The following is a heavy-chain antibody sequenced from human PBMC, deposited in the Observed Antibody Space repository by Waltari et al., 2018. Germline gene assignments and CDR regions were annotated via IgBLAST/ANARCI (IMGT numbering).Heavy chain of an antibody. D-gene: IGHD3-3*01. CDR3: ARETRFLEWLSYYYYGMDV. Sequence: QVQLQESGPGLVKPSQTLSLTCTVSGGSISSGSYYWSWIRQPAGKGLEWIGRIYTSGSTNYNPSLKTRVTISVDTSKNQFSLKLSSVTAADTAVYYCARETRFLEWLSYYYYGMDVWGQGTTVTVSS. V-gene: IGHV4-61*02. CDR1: GGSISSGSYY. CDR2: IYTSGST. J-gene: IGHJ6*02.